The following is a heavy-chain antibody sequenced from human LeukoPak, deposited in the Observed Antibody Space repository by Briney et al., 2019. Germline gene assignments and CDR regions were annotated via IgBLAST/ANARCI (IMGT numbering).Heavy chain of an antibody. CDR1: EGTFSSYA. V-gene: IGHV1-69*13. CDR2: IIPMLGTA. J-gene: IGHJ6*02. D-gene: IGHD4-23*01. Sequence: GASVKVSCKASEGTFSSYAISWVRQAPGRGLEWMGQIIPMLGTASYAQRFQGRVTLTADESTSTAYMELSSQRSEDTAVYYCARESLPYGGNSFGHYYGMDVWGQGTTVTVSS. CDR3: ARESLPYGGNSFGHYYGMDV.